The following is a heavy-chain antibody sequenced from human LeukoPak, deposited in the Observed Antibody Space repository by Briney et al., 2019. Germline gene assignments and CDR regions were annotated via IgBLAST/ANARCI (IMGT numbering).Heavy chain of an antibody. D-gene: IGHD2-21*02. J-gene: IGHJ4*02. CDR1: GYTFITYY. CDR3: ARAGDQSCGGDCYKGDY. Sequence: ASVKVSCKASGYTFITYYIHWVRQAPGQGLEWMGIINPNGGTTSYAQKFQGRVTMTRDTSTSTVYMDLSSLRSEDTAVYYCARAGDQSCGGDCYKGDYWGQGTLVTVSS. CDR2: INPNGGTT. V-gene: IGHV1-46*01.